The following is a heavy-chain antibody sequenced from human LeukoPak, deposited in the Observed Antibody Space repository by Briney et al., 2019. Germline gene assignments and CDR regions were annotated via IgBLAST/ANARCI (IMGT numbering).Heavy chain of an antibody. CDR1: GYTFTTYG. J-gene: IGHJ3*02. V-gene: IGHV1-18*01. CDR2: ISTYNSNT. D-gene: IGHD2-2*02. CDR3: ARGIPPGDAFDI. Sequence: ASVKVSCKASGYTFTTYGINWLRQAPGQGLAWMGWISTYNSNTHYAQKLQGRVTMTTDASTSTAYMELRSLRPDDTAVYYCARGIPPGDAFDIWGQGTMVTVSS.